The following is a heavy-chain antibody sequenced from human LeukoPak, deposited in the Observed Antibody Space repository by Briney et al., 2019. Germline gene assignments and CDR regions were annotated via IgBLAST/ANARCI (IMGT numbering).Heavy chain of an antibody. CDR3: ARSFDF. CDR1: GFXFSSHD. V-gene: IGHV3-48*02. Sequence: PGGSLRLSCAASGFXFSSHDINWVRQAPGKGLEWVSYISTSSSSIYYADSVKGRFTISRDNAKNSLYLQMNSLRDEDTAVYYCARSFDFWGQGTLVTVSS. J-gene: IGHJ4*02. CDR2: ISTSSSSI.